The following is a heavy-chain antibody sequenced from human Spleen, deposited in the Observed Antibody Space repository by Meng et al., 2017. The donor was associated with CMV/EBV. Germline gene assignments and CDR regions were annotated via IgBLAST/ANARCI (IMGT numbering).Heavy chain of an antibody. Sequence: GGSLRLSCAASGFTFDNYAMNWVRQAPGKGLEWVSSISSSSSYIYDADSVKGRFTISRDNAKNSLYLQLNSLRAEDSAVYYCARAGPIRPLDYWGQGTLVTVSS. J-gene: IGHJ4*02. CDR2: ISSSSSYI. V-gene: IGHV3-21*01. CDR3: ARAGPIRPLDY. CDR1: GFTFDNYA.